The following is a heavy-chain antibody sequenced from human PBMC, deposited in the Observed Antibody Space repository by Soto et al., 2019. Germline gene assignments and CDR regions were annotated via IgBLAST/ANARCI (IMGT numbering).Heavy chain of an antibody. CDR2: LYYSSAT. CDR1: FGSIRDXDDY. CDR3: ARERPVGPFSHQGDNGMDV. J-gene: IGHJ6*02. V-gene: IGHV4-30-4*01. Sequence: LXXTCTISFGSIRDXDDYWSGVRQAPGKGLEWIGRLYYSSATYLNEALERLVTISLYMSQNQFYLHLRSVTAADTATYFCARERPVGPFSHQGDNGMDVWAQGPTGTVS. D-gene: IGHD3-10*01.